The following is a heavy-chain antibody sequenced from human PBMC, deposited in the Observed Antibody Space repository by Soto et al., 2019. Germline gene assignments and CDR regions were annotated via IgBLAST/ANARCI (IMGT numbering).Heavy chain of an antibody. CDR1: GGSISIGGYY. V-gene: IGHV4-31*03. D-gene: IGHD6-13*01. CDR2: IYYSGST. Sequence: PSETLSLTCTFSGGSISIGGYYWSWIRQHRGKGLEWIGYIYYSGSTYYNPSLKSRVTISVDTSKNQFSLKLSSVTAADTAVYYCARESVAYSSSWYGSLDYWGQGTLVTSPQ. J-gene: IGHJ4*02. CDR3: ARESVAYSSSWYGSLDY.